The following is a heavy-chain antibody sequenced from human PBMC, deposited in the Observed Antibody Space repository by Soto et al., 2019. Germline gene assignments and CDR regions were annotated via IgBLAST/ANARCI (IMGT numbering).Heavy chain of an antibody. CDR3: ANIKGWRAVVVPAAADDAFDI. V-gene: IGHV3-23*01. CDR2: ISGSGGST. Sequence: GGSLRLSCAASGFTFSSYAMSWVRQAPGKGLEWVSAISGSGGSTYYADSVKGRFTISRDNSKNTLYLQMNSLRAEDTAVYYCANIKGWRAVVVPAAADDAFDIWGQGTMVTVSS. D-gene: IGHD2-2*01. CDR1: GFTFSSYA. J-gene: IGHJ3*02.